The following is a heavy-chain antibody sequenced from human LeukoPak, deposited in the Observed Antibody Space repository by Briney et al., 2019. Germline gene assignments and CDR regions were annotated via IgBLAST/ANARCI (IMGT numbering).Heavy chain of an antibody. J-gene: IGHJ3*02. CDR3: ARELYSSGYHDAFDI. D-gene: IGHD3-22*01. CDR2: INHSGST. Sequence: SETLSLTCAVYGGSFSDYYWSWIRQPPGKGLEWIGEINHSGSTNYNPSLKSRVTIPVDTSKNQFSLKLSSVTAADTAVYYCARELYSSGYHDAFDIWGQGTMVIVSS. V-gene: IGHV4-34*01. CDR1: GGSFSDYY.